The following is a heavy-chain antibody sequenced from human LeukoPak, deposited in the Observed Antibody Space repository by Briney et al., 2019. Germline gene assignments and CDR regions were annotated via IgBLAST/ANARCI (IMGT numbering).Heavy chain of an antibody. CDR1: GFTFSSYD. CDR3: ARIGVDAFDI. V-gene: IGHV3-13*01. Sequence: PGGSLRLSCAASGFTFSSYDMHWVRQATGKGLEWVPAIGTDGDTFYPGSVKGRFTISRDNAENSLYLQMNSLRAEDTAVYCCARIGVDAFDIWGQGTMVTASS. CDR2: IGTDGDT. J-gene: IGHJ3*02.